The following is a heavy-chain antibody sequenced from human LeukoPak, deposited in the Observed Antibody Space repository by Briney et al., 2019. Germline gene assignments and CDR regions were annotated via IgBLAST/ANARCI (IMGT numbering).Heavy chain of an antibody. CDR1: GGSISSYY. CDR3: ARERPSYYYDSSAYYCDY. J-gene: IGHJ4*02. D-gene: IGHD3-22*01. CDR2: IYTSGST. Sequence: PSETLSLTCTVSGGSISSYYWSWIRQPAGKGLEWIGRIYTSGSTNYNPSLKSRVTMSVDTSKNQFSLKLSSVTAADTAVYYCARERPSYYYDSSAYYCDYWGQGTLVTVSS. V-gene: IGHV4-4*07.